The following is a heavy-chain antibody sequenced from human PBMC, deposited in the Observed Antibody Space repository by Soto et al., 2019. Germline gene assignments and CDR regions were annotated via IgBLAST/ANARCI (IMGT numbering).Heavy chain of an antibody. J-gene: IGHJ4*02. D-gene: IGHD3-10*01. Sequence: PWGSVRLSCAASGFSFSRYAMSWVRQAPGKGLEWVSAISGSGGSTYYADSVKGRFTISRDNSKNTLYLQMNSLRAEDTAVYYCAKVRGSSDYWGQGTLVTVSS. CDR2: ISGSGGST. CDR3: AKVRGSSDY. V-gene: IGHV3-23*01. CDR1: GFSFSRYA.